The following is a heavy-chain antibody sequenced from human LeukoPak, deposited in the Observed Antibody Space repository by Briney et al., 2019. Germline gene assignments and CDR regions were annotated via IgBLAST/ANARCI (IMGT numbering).Heavy chain of an antibody. Sequence: EASVKVSCKASGYTFTGYYMHWVRQAPGQGLEWMGWINPNSGGTNYAQKFQGRVTMTRDTSISTAYMELSRLRSDDTAVYYCARSPSLGWYFYPLDYWGQGTLVTVSS. CDR1: GYTFTGYY. CDR3: ARSPSLGWYFYPLDY. D-gene: IGHD6-19*01. J-gene: IGHJ4*02. V-gene: IGHV1-2*02. CDR2: INPNSGGT.